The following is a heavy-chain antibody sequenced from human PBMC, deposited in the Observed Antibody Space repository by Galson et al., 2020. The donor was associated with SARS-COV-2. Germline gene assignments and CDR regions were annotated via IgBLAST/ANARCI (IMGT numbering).Heavy chain of an antibody. V-gene: IGHV1-18*04. CDR1: GYTFTSYG. D-gene: IGHD3-9*01. Sequence: ASVQVSCKASGYTFTSYGISWVRQAPGQGLEWMGWISAYNGNTNYAQKLQGRVTMTTDTSTSTAYMELRSLRSDDTAVYYCARGVLRYFDWLLHSDYYYYDMDVWGKGTTVTVSS. CDR2: ISAYNGNT. CDR3: ARGVLRYFDWLLHSDYYYYDMDV. J-gene: IGHJ6*03.